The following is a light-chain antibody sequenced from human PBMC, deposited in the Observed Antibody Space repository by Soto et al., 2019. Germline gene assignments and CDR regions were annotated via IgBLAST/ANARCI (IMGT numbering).Light chain of an antibody. CDR3: QQSYNNPKT. V-gene: IGKV1-8*01. CDR2: AAS. Sequence: AILMTQSASSLSASTGDRVTITCGASQGISSYLAWYQQKPGKAPKLLIYAASTLESGVPSRFSGSGSGTDFNLTISSLQTEDFATYYCQQSYNNPKTFGQGTKVDIK. CDR1: QGISSY. J-gene: IGKJ1*01.